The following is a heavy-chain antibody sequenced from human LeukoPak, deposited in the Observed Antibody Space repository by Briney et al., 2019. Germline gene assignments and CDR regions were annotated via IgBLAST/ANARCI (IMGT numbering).Heavy chain of an antibody. Sequence: GGSLRLSCAASGFTFSSYSMNWVRQAPGKGLEWVSSISSSSSYIYYADSVKGRFTISRDNAKNSLYLQMNSLRAEDTAVYYCAREVTMVRGPTGPFDYWGQRTLVTVSS. D-gene: IGHD3-10*01. V-gene: IGHV3-21*01. CDR2: ISSSSSYI. J-gene: IGHJ4*02. CDR3: AREVTMVRGPTGPFDY. CDR1: GFTFSSYS.